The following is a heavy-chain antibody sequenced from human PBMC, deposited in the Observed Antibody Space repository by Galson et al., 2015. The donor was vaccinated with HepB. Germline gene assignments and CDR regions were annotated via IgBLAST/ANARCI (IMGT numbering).Heavy chain of an antibody. Sequence: SVKVSCKASGYTFTSYGISWVRQAPGQGLEWMGWISAYNGNTNYAQKLQGRVTMTTDTSTSTAYMELRSLRSDDTAVYYCARVSPKVVPAAIRKVDAFDIWGQGTMVTVSS. CDR2: ISAYNGNT. V-gene: IGHV1-18*01. CDR1: GYTFTSYG. J-gene: IGHJ3*02. CDR3: ARVSPKVVPAAIRKVDAFDI. D-gene: IGHD2-2*02.